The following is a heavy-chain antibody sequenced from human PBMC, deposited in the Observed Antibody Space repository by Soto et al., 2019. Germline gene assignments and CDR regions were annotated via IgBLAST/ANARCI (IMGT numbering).Heavy chain of an antibody. J-gene: IGHJ4*02. CDR2: IYNSGST. Sequence: SETLSLTCTVSGGSISSYYWSWIRQPPGKGLEWIGYIYNSGSTNYNPSLKSRVTISLDTSKNQFSLKLSTVTAADTAVYYCARVRQQLVLDYWDQGTLVTVSS. CDR3: ARVRQQLVLDY. D-gene: IGHD6-13*01. V-gene: IGHV4-59*01. CDR1: GGSISSYY.